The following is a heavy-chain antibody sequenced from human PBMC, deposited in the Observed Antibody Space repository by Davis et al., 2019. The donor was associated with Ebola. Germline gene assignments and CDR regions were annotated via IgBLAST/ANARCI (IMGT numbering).Heavy chain of an antibody. J-gene: IGHJ4*02. D-gene: IGHD2-2*01. CDR3: ARSHCSATNCYGAFDY. CDR2: INPSGGST. CDR1: GYTFTGYY. Sequence: ASVKVSCKASGYTFTGYYIHWVRQAPGQGLEWMGIINPSGGSTTYAQGFQGRVTMTRDTSTGTVFMDLSSLRSEDTAVYYCARSHCSATNCYGAFDYWGQGTLVTVSS. V-gene: IGHV1-46*01.